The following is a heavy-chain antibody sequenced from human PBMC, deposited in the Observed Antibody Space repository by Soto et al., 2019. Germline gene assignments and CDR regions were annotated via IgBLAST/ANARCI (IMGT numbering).Heavy chain of an antibody. Sequence: GFPRLSCAASGFTFSSYSMNWVRQAPGKGLEWVSYISSSSSTIYYADSVKGRFTISRDNAKNSLYLQMNSLRAEDTAVYYCAEDDDYGEIEHWGQVTLVTVSS. CDR1: GFTFSSYS. D-gene: IGHD4-17*01. CDR3: AEDDDYGEIEH. J-gene: IGHJ1*01. CDR2: ISSSSSTI. V-gene: IGHV3-48*01.